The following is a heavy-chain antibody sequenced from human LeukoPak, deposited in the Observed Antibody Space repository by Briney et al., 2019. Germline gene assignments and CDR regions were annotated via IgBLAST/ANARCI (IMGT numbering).Heavy chain of an antibody. CDR2: IYTSGST. J-gene: IGHJ3*02. CDR3: ARDAPANAFDI. CDR1: GGSISSGSYY. V-gene: IGHV4-61*02. Sequence: SETLSLTCTVAGGSISSGSYYWSWIRQPAGKGLEWIGRIYTSGSTNYNPSLKSRVTMSVDTSKNQFSLKLSSVAAADTAVYYCARDAPANAFDIWGQGTMVTVS.